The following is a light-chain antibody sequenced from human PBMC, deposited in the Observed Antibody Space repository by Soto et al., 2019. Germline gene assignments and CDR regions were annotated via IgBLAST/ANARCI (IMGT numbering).Light chain of an antibody. CDR1: QSVSSSY. Sequence: LTHSLGTLSLSQGERATLSCSASQSVSSSYLAWYQQKPGQAPRLLIYGASSRATGIPDRFSGSGSGTEFTLTISILQSDDFATYYCQHYNSYSEAFGQGTKVDIK. J-gene: IGKJ1*01. CDR3: QHYNSYSEA. CDR2: GAS. V-gene: IGKV3-20*01.